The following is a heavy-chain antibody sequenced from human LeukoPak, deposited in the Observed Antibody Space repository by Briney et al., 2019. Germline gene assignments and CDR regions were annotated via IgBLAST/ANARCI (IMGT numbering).Heavy chain of an antibody. V-gene: IGHV4-39*07. CDR1: GGSISSSSYY. CDR2: FYYSGST. D-gene: IGHD6-13*01. CDR3: ARGTSSSSWYRY. J-gene: IGHJ4*02. Sequence: SETLSLTCTVSGGSISSSSYYWGWIRQPPGKGLEWIGNFYYSGSTNYNPSLKSRVTISVDTSKNQFSLKLSSVTAADTAVYYCARGTSSSSWYRYWGQGTLVTVSS.